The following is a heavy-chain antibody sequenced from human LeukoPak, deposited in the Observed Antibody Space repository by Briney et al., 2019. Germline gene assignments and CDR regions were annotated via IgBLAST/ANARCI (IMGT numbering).Heavy chain of an antibody. CDR1: GFTFSSHG. CDR2: ISYDGSNK. J-gene: IGHJ4*02. Sequence: PGRSLRLSCAASGFTFSSHGMHWVRQAPGKGLEWVAVISYDGSNKYYADSVKGRFTISRDDSKNTLYLQMNSLRAEDTAVYYCAKDPFDYWGQGTLVTVSS. V-gene: IGHV3-30*18. CDR3: AKDPFDY.